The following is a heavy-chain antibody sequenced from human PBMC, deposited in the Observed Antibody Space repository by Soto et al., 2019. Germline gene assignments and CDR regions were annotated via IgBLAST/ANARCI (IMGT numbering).Heavy chain of an antibody. D-gene: IGHD6-19*01. CDR3: ASSSGSYRLDF. CDR2: MYHSGST. V-gene: IGHV4-4*02. Sequence: VQLRESGPGLVKPSGTLSLTCAVSGASISSDNWWNWVRQPPGKGLEWIGEMYHSGSTNYNPSLKSRITISVDKSKNHFSLNLSSVTAADTAVYYCASSSGSYRLDFWGQGTLVTVSS. CDR1: GASISSDNW. J-gene: IGHJ4*02.